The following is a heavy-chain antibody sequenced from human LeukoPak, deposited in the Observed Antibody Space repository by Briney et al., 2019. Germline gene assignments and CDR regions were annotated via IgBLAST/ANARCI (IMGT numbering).Heavy chain of an antibody. V-gene: IGHV3-23*01. CDR3: ARVGYSYGWGHFDY. Sequence: PGGSLRLSCAASGFTFGTPAMSWVRQAPGKGPEWVSTFGRSGSDTYYSDSVKGRFTIFRDNSKNTLYLQMNSLRAEDTAVYYCARVGYSYGWGHFDYWGQGTLVTVSS. CDR1: GFTFGTPA. J-gene: IGHJ4*02. CDR2: FGRSGSDT. D-gene: IGHD5-18*01.